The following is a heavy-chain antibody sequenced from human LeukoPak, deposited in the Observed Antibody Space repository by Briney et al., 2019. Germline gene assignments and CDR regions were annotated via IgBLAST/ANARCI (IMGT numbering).Heavy chain of an antibody. CDR3: ARGRDCSSTSCYIVSAFDI. D-gene: IGHD2-2*02. Sequence: GGSLRLSCAASGFTFSIYSMNWVRQAPGEGLEWVSSISSSSSYIYYADSVRGRFTISRDNAKNSLYLQMNSLRAEDTAVYYCARGRDCSSTSCYIVSAFDIWGQGTMVTVSS. J-gene: IGHJ3*02. V-gene: IGHV3-21*01. CDR1: GFTFSIYS. CDR2: ISSSSSYI.